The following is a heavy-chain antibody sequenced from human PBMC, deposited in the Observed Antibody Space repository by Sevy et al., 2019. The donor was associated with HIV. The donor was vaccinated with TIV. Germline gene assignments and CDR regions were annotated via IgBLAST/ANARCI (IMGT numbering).Heavy chain of an antibody. CDR2: IWNDGSEK. Sequence: GGSLRLSCVASGFTFNTYAMHWVRQPPGKGLEWVAVIWNDGSEKYYADSVEGRFTISRDNSKNMLYLQMNSLRAEDTAVFFCARDPLYHYGSGTFYRFYYGMDVWGQGTTVTVSS. CDR3: ARDPLYHYGSGTFYRFYYGMDV. D-gene: IGHD3-10*01. V-gene: IGHV3-33*01. CDR1: GFTFNTYA. J-gene: IGHJ6*02.